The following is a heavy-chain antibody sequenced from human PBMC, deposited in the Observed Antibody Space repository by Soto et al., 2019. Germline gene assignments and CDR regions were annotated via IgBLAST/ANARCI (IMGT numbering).Heavy chain of an antibody. V-gene: IGHV3-21*01. CDR1: EFTSSYYT. CDR3: ARDSSSSWHAIY. CDR2: ISSTSTDI. Sequence: GGALRLSCSASEFTSSYYTLHWVRQAPGKGLEWVSSISSTSTDIYYADAVKGRFTISRDNAKNSLYLQMNSLRAEDTAVYYCARDSSSSWHAIYWGKGALVTVSS. J-gene: IGHJ4*02. D-gene: IGHD6-13*01.